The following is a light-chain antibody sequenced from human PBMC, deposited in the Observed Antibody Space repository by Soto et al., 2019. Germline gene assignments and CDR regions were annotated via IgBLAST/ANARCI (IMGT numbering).Light chain of an antibody. CDR3: QQYTNWPYT. Sequence: EIVMIQSPATLSVSPRERATLSCRASLALGTNLAWYQHKPGQAPRLLIYGASTRATGVPVRFSGSGSETEFTLSINSLQSDDLAVYYCQQYTNWPYTFGQGTKLEIE. CDR1: LALGTN. V-gene: IGKV3-15*01. CDR2: GAS. J-gene: IGKJ2*01.